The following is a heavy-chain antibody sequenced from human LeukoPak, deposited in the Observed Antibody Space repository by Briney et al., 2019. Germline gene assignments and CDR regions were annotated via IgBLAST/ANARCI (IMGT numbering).Heavy chain of an antibody. V-gene: IGHV3-7*01. CDR3: ARALGWKAFDI. Sequence: GDSLRLSCAASGFTFTKYWMTWVRQAPGKGLEWVANIKEDGSEKNYVDSVKGRFTISRDNAKNSLYLQVNSLRAEDTAVYYCARALGWKAFDIWGQGTLVTVS. CDR1: GFTFTKYW. D-gene: IGHD1-1*01. J-gene: IGHJ3*02. CDR2: IKEDGSEK.